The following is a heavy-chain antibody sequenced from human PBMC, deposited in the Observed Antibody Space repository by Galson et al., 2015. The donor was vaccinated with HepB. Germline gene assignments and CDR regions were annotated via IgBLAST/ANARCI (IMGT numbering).Heavy chain of an antibody. V-gene: IGHV1-18*01. CDR1: GYSFRNYG. CDR2: ISFYNGNA. J-gene: IGHJ4*02. CDR3: ARARYSSSPPDY. D-gene: IGHD6-6*01. Sequence: SVKVSCKASGYSFRNYGISWVRQAPGQGLEWMGWISFYNGNANYAQNIQGRVTMTTDPSTTTAYMELKSLRSDDTAVYYCARARYSSSPPDYWGQGTLVSVSS.